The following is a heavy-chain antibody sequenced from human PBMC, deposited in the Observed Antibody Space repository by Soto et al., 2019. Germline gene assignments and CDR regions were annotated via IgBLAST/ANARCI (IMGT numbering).Heavy chain of an antibody. D-gene: IGHD2-2*01. V-gene: IGHV4-59*01. CDR3: ARIIYAGAWIDT. Sequence: SETLSLTCTVSGGSISVYYWSWVRQPPGKGLEWIGYMYYSGSTTYNPSLKSRVTMSVDTSKNHFSLKLNSVTTADTAVYYCARIIYAGAWIDTWGPGTLVTVSS. CDR2: MYYSGST. J-gene: IGHJ5*02. CDR1: GGSISVYY.